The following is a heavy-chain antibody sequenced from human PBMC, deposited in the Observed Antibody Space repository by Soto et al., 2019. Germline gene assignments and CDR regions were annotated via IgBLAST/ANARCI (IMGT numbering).Heavy chain of an antibody. Sequence: QVQLVQSGAEVKKPGSSVKVSCTASGGTFSSYAISWVRQAPGQGLEWMGGIIPIFGTANYAQKFQGRVTITADKSTSTAYMELSSLRSEDTAVYYCARDIVVVVAATRYYYGMDVWGQGTTVTVSS. CDR2: IIPIFGTA. D-gene: IGHD2-15*01. CDR1: GGTFSSYA. V-gene: IGHV1-69*06. J-gene: IGHJ6*02. CDR3: ARDIVVVVAATRYYYGMDV.